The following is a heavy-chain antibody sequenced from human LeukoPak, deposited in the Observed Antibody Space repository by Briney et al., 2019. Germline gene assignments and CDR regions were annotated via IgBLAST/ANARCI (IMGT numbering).Heavy chain of an antibody. V-gene: IGHV1-18*01. Sequence: ASVKVSCKASGYTFTSYGISWVRQSPGQGLEWMGWISAYNGNTKYAQKFQGRGTMTRDTSISPAYMELSRLRSDDTAVYYCAREGYYYGSGSYYTGFDYWGQGTLVTVSS. D-gene: IGHD3-10*01. CDR2: ISAYNGNT. CDR1: GYTFTSYG. CDR3: AREGYYYGSGSYYTGFDY. J-gene: IGHJ4*02.